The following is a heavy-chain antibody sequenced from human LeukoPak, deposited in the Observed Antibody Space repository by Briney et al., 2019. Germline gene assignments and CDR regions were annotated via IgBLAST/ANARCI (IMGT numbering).Heavy chain of an antibody. CDR2: FDPEDGET. V-gene: IGHV1-24*01. Sequence: ASVKVSCKGSGYTLTELSMHWVRQAPGKGLEWMGGFDPEDGETIYAQKFQGRVTMTEDTSTDTAYMELSSLRSEDTAVYYCATDSSLYSSSWTDLDYWGQGTLVTVSS. CDR1: GYTLTELS. D-gene: IGHD6-13*01. CDR3: ATDSSLYSSSWTDLDY. J-gene: IGHJ4*02.